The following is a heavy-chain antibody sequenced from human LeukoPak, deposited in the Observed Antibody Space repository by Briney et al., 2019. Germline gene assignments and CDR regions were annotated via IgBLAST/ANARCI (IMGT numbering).Heavy chain of an antibody. CDR1: GYTFTDYY. V-gene: IGHV1-2*02. J-gene: IGHJ4*02. Sequence: GASLKVSCKASGYTFTDYYMHWVRQAPGQGLEWMGWINVNRGGTNYAQRFQGRVTMTRDTSITTAYMELSRLKSDDTAVYYCARRYCSSTSCYYCDYWGQGTLVTVSS. D-gene: IGHD2-2*01. CDR3: ARRYCSSTSCYYCDY. CDR2: INVNRGGT.